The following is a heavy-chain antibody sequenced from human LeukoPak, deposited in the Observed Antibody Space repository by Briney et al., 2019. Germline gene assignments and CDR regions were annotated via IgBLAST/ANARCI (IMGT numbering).Heavy chain of an antibody. CDR3: ARVHSYGYFYYGMDV. D-gene: IGHD5-18*01. V-gene: IGHV3-33*01. Sequence: PGGSLRLSCAASGFTFSSYGMHWVRQAPGKGLEGVAVIWYDGSNKYYADSVKGRFTISRDNSKNTLYMQMNSLRAEDTAVYYCARVHSYGYFYYGMDVSGQGTTVTPSS. J-gene: IGHJ6*02. CDR1: GFTFSSYG. CDR2: IWYDGSNK.